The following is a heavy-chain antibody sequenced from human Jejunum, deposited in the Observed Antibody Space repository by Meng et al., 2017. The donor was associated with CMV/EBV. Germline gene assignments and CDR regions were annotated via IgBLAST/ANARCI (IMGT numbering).Heavy chain of an antibody. V-gene: IGHV3-15*07. CDR3: TSESDIPAEKFY. CDR2: IRRRKEGYTT. D-gene: IGHD6-13*01. J-gene: IGHJ4*02. Sequence: ATCFSFSGALLNWVRQAPGKGLEWVGHIRRRKEGYTTEYAAPVKGRFSISRDDSKNTLYLQMNSLKAEDTAVYYCTSESDIPAEKFYWGQGSLVTVSS. CDR1: CFSFSGAL.